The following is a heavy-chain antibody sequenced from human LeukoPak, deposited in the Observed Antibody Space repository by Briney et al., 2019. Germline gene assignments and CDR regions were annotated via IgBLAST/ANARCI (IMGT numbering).Heavy chain of an antibody. CDR3: AKTSSDYYYDSLGRYYFDY. D-gene: IGHD3-22*01. CDR1: GFTFSSYA. CDR2: ISYDGSHK. J-gene: IGHJ4*02. V-gene: IGHV3-30*18. Sequence: PGGSLRLSCAASGFTFSSYAMHWVRQAPGKGLEWVAVISYDGSHKDYADSVKVRFTISRDNSKNTLYLQMNSLRAEDTAVYYCAKTSSDYYYDSLGRYYFDYWGQGTPVTVSS.